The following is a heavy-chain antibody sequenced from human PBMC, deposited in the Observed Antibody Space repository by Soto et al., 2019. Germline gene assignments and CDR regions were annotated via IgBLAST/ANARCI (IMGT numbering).Heavy chain of an antibody. CDR1: GGSISSGDYS. V-gene: IGHV4-30-4*01. CDR3: SSSPLWFGDLLSAFDI. CDR2: IYYSGST. Sequence: SETLSLTCTVSGGSISSGDYSWSWIRQPPGKGLEWIGYIYYSGSTYCNPSLKSRVSISVDTSKNQFSLKLSSVTAADTAVYYCSSSPLWFGDLLSAFDIWGQGLIVTVSS. D-gene: IGHD3-10*01. J-gene: IGHJ3*02.